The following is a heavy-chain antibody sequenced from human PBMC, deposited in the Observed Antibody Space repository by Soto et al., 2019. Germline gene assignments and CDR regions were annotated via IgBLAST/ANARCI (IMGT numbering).Heavy chain of an antibody. CDR2: FYYSVST. D-gene: IGHD2-2*01. V-gene: IGHV4-39*01. CDR1: GGSLSRGPYS. J-gene: IGHJ6*02. CDR3: ARLGGYCSSTSCYGYYGMDV. Sequence: QLQLQESGPGLVKPSETLSLTCSVSGGSLSRGPYSWGWIRQPPGKGLEWIGTFYYSVSTHYNPSLASRVAISVDTSKNQFSLQVTSVTAADTAMYYCARLGGYCSSTSCYGYYGMDVWGQGTTVTVSS.